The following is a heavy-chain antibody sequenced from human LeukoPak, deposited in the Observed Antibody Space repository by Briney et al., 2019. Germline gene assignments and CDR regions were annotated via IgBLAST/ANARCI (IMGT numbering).Heavy chain of an antibody. V-gene: IGHV4-34*01. J-gene: IGHJ4*02. CDR2: INHSGST. Sequence: SETLSLTCAVYGGSFSGYYWSRIRHPPGKGLEWIGEINHSGSTNYNPSLKSRVTISVDTSKNQFSLKLSSVTAADTAVYYCASHYYDSSGPIFGYWGQGTLVTVSS. CDR1: GGSFSGYY. D-gene: IGHD3-22*01. CDR3: ASHYYDSSGPIFGY.